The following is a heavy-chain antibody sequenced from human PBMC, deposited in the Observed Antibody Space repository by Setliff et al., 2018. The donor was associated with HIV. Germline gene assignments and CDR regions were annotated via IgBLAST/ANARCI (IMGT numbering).Heavy chain of an antibody. J-gene: IGHJ3*02. CDR2: INPSGGSA. Sequence: EASVKVSCKASGYTFTSYYMHWVRQAPGQGLEWMGIINPSGGSASYAQEFQGRVTMTRDTSTSTVYMELSSLRSEDTAVYYCARRGGYSYATDAFDIWGQGTMVTVSS. CDR3: ARRGGYSYATDAFDI. V-gene: IGHV1-46*01. CDR1: GYTFTSYY. D-gene: IGHD5-18*01.